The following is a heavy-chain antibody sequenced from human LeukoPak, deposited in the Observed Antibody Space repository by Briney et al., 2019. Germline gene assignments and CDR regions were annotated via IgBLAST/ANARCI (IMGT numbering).Heavy chain of an antibody. CDR3: ARLGYYDSSGYYRVGAFDI. D-gene: IGHD3-22*01. CDR2: IIPIFGTA. V-gene: IGHV1-69*05. CDR1: VGTFSSYA. Sequence: SVKVSCKASVGTFSSYAISWVRQAPGQGLEWMGRIIPIFGTANYAQKFQGRVTITTDESTSTAYMELSSLRSEDTAVYYCARLGYYDSSGYYRVGAFDIWGQRTMVTVSS. J-gene: IGHJ3*02.